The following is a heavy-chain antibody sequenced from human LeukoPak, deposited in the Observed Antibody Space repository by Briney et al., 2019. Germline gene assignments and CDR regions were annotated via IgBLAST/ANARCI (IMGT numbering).Heavy chain of an antibody. CDR3: ARGGLDDGYNYHYFDY. CDR2: ISSSSSTI. D-gene: IGHD5-24*01. V-gene: IGHV3-48*04. CDR1: GFTFSDYS. Sequence: PGGSLRLSCAASGFTFSDYSINWVRQAPGKGLEWVSYISSSSSTIYYADSVKGRFTISRDNAKNSLYLQMNSLRAEDTAVYYCARGGLDDGYNYHYFDYWGQGTLVTVSS. J-gene: IGHJ4*02.